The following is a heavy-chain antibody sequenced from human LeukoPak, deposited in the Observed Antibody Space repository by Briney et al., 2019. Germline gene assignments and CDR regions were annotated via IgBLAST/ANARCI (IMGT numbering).Heavy chain of an antibody. D-gene: IGHD3-3*01. J-gene: IGHJ4*02. Sequence: INXSGXTNYNPSLKRRGTISVEPSKTQFSLKLRSVTAADTAGYYCARGPPPYYDFWSGYRISGSFDYWGQGTLVTVSS. CDR3: ARGPPPYYDFWSGYRISGSFDY. CDR2: INXSGXT. V-gene: IGHV4-34*01.